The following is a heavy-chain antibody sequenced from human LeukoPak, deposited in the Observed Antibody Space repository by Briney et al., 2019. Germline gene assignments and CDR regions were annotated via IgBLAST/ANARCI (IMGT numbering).Heavy chain of an antibody. CDR2: VSDSFNK. CDR3: ARDGLHTAHFDY. J-gene: IGHJ4*02. CDR1: GFTSSSYT. D-gene: IGHD5-18*01. V-gene: IGHV3-48*02. Sequence: GGSLRLSCAASGFTSSSYTMNWVRQAPGKGLEWVSTVSDSFNKHYSDSVKGRFTISRDNAGNSLYLQMNSLRDEDTAVYYCARDGLHTAHFDYWGQGTLVTVSS.